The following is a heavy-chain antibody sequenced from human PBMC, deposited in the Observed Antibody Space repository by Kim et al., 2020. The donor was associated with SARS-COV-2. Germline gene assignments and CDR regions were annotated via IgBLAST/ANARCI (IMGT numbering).Heavy chain of an antibody. V-gene: IGHV4-59*01. D-gene: IGHD2-15*01. Sequence: SETLSLTCTVSGGSISSYYWSWIRQPPGKGLEWIGYIYYSGSTNYNPSLKSRVTISVDTSKNQFSLKLSSVTAADTAVYYCARAPPPGYCSGGSCYSGYYYGMDVWGQGTTVTVSS. CDR2: IYYSGST. J-gene: IGHJ6*01. CDR1: GGSISSYY. CDR3: ARAPPPGYCSGGSCYSGYYYGMDV.